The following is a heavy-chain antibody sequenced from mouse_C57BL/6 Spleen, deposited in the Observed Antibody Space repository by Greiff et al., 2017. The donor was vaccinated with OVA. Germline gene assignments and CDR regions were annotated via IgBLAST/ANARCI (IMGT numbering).Heavy chain of an antibody. V-gene: IGHV1-63*01. CDR1: GYTFTNYW. J-gene: IGHJ4*01. CDR3: ARENYYGSSPYAMDY. Sequence: QVQLQQSGAELVRPGTSVKMSCKASGYTFTNYWIGWAKQRPGHGLEWIGDIYPGGGYTNYNEKFKGKATLTADKSSSTAYMQFSSLTSEDSAIYYCARENYYGSSPYAMDYWGQGTSVTVSS. D-gene: IGHD1-1*01. CDR2: IYPGGGYT.